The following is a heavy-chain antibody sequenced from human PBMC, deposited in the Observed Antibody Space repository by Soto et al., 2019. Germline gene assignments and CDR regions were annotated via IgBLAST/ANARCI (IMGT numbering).Heavy chain of an antibody. CDR1: GGSISSGGYS. V-gene: IGHV4-30-2*01. J-gene: IGHJ4*02. CDR2: IYHSGST. CDR3: AREGVGYDSSGYPQNYFDY. D-gene: IGHD3-22*01. Sequence: SETLSLTCAVSGGSISSGGYSWSWIRQPPGKGLEWIGYIYHSGSTYYNPSLKSRVTISVDRSKNQFSLKLSSVTAADTAVYYCAREGVGYDSSGYPQNYFDYWGQGTLVTVSS.